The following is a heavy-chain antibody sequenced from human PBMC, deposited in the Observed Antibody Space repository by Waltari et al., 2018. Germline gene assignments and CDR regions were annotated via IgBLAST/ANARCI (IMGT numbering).Heavy chain of an antibody. CDR2: ISGSGRSYI. CDR1: GCPFVSYD. D-gene: IGHD7-27*01. Sequence: DVQLVWSGGGLVNPGGSLRRPCAAPGCPFVSYDLHWLRQAPGRGLGWVASISGSGRSYIVYTDAVKGRFTISRDNAKNTVYLQMNNLRDEDTAVYYCVRDEPGDGLDYWGQGTLVTVSS. V-gene: IGHV3-21*01. CDR3: VRDEPGDGLDY. J-gene: IGHJ4*02.